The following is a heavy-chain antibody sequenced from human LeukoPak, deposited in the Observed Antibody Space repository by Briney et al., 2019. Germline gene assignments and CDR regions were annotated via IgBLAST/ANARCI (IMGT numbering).Heavy chain of an antibody. CDR1: GGSFSGYY. CDR3: ARRPRYGAYYYGSGSYLDY. J-gene: IGHJ4*02. Sequence: SETLSLTCAVYGGSFSGYYWSWIRQPPGKGLEWIGEINHSGSTNYNPSLKSRVTISVDTSKNQFSLKLSSVTAADTAVYYCARRPRYGAYYYGSGSYLDYWGQGTLVTVSS. V-gene: IGHV4-34*01. CDR2: INHSGST. D-gene: IGHD3-10*01.